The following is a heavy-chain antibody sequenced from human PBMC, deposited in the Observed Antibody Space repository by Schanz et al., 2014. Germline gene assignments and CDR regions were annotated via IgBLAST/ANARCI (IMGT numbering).Heavy chain of an antibody. V-gene: IGHV3-48*01. CDR1: GFDFNSYS. CDR3: ARGTDWNLHY. J-gene: IGHJ4*02. Sequence: EVQLVESGGGLVKPGGSLRLSCEASGFDFNSYSMNWVRQVPGKGLEWLSYIATSSSTRHYADSVKGRVTISRDNAKNSVSLQMRRLRVEDTAVYYCARGTDWNLHYWGQGALVTVSS. D-gene: IGHD1-1*01. CDR2: IATSSSTR.